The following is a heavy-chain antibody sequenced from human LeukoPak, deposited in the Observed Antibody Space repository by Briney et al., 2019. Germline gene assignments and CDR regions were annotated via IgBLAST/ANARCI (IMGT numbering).Heavy chain of an antibody. CDR2: IYYSGST. Sequence: SETLSLTCTVSGGSISSYYWSWIRQPPGKGLEWIGYIYYSGSTNYNPSLKSRVTISVDTSKNQFSLKLSSVTAADTAVYYCARVTMVRGVHYYYHYMDVWGKGTADTVFS. D-gene: IGHD3-10*01. CDR3: ARVTMVRGVHYYYHYMDV. V-gene: IGHV4-59*01. J-gene: IGHJ6*03. CDR1: GGSISSYY.